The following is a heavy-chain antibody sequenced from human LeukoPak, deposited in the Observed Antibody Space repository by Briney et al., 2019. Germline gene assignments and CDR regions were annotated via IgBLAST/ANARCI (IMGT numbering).Heavy chain of an antibody. CDR2: IYYSGST. CDR1: GGSISSYY. V-gene: IGHV4-59*01. J-gene: IGHJ4*02. D-gene: IGHD5-18*01. CDR3: ARARGYSYGFFDY. Sequence: SETLSLTCTVSGGSISSYYWSWIRQPPWKGLEWIGYIYYSGSTNYNPSLKSRVTISVDTSKNQFSLKLSSVTAADTAVYYCARARGYSYGFFDYWGQGTLVTVSS.